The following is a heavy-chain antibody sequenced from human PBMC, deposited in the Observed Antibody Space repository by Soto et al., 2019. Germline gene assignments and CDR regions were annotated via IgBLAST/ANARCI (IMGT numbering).Heavy chain of an antibody. Sequence: QVQLQQWGAGLLKPSETLSLTCAVYGGSFSGYYWSWIPQPPGKGLEWIGEINHSGSTNYNPSLKSRVTISVDTSKNQFSLKLSSVTAADTAVYYCARGNLLWFGSGGWYFDLWGRGTLVTVSS. J-gene: IGHJ2*01. V-gene: IGHV4-34*01. CDR3: ARGNLLWFGSGGWYFDL. CDR1: GGSFSGYY. D-gene: IGHD3-10*01. CDR2: INHSGST.